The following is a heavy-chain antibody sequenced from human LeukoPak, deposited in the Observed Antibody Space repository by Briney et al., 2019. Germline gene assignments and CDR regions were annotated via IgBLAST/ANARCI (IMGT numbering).Heavy chain of an antibody. CDR2: IYHSGST. CDR1: GYSISSDYY. D-gene: IGHD4-23*01. CDR3: ARDSTVVTRSGFDY. J-gene: IGHJ4*02. Sequence: SESLSLTCTVSGYSISSDYYWGWIRQPPGKGLEWIGKIYHSGSTYYNPSLKSRVTISVDTSKNQFCLRLYSVTAADTAVYYCARDSTVVTRSGFDYWGQGTLVTVSS. V-gene: IGHV4-38-2*02.